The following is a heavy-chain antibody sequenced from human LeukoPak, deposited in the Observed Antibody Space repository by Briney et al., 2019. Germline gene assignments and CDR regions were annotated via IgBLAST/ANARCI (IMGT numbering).Heavy chain of an antibody. J-gene: IGHJ4*02. Sequence: PSETLSLTCTVSGGSISSSSYYWGWIRQPPGKGLEWIGYMYYSGSTYYNPSLKSRVSISVDTSKNQFSLKLGSVTAADTAVYFCARGGNYYDSSGYFGFDYWGQGTLVTVSS. CDR3: ARGGNYYDSSGYFGFDY. CDR2: MYYSGST. CDR1: GGSISSSSYY. D-gene: IGHD3-22*01. V-gene: IGHV4-30-4*08.